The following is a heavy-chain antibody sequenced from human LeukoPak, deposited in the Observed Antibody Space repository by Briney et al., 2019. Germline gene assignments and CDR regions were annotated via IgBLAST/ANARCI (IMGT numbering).Heavy chain of an antibody. J-gene: IGHJ4*02. CDR1: GFTFSSYG. Sequence: PGRSLRLSCAASGFTFSSYGMHWVRQAPGKGLEWVAVIWYDGSNKYYADSVKGRFTISRDNSKNTLYLQMNSLRAEDTAVYYCAKPQYSGSYANYFDYWGQGTLVTASS. CDR2: IWYDGSNK. D-gene: IGHD1-26*01. V-gene: IGHV3-33*06. CDR3: AKPQYSGSYANYFDY.